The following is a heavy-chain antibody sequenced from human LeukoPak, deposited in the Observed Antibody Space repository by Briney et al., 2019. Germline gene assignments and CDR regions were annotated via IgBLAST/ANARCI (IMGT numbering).Heavy chain of an antibody. CDR2: INPSGVST. CDR3: ARGLGIGWFDP. J-gene: IGHJ5*02. D-gene: IGHD7-27*01. V-gene: IGHV1-46*01. CDR1: GYTFTSYY. Sequence: ASVKVSCKASGYTFTSYYMHWVRQAPGQGLEWMGIINPSGVSTIYAQIFQGRVTMTRDTSTSTVYMALSSLRSEDTAVYYCARGLGIGWFDPWGQGTPVTVSS.